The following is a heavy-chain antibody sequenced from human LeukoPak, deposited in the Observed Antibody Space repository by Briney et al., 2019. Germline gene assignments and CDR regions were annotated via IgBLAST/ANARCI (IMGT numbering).Heavy chain of an antibody. CDR3: AKDLYALFDY. CDR1: GFTFSSYG. Sequence: GGSLRLSCAASGFTFSSYGMHWVRQAPGKGLEWVAVISYDGSNKYYADSVKGRFTISRDNSKNTLYLQMNSLRAEDTAVYYCAKDLYALFDYWGQGTLVTVSS. CDR2: ISYDGSNK. D-gene: IGHD5/OR15-5a*01. J-gene: IGHJ4*02. V-gene: IGHV3-30*18.